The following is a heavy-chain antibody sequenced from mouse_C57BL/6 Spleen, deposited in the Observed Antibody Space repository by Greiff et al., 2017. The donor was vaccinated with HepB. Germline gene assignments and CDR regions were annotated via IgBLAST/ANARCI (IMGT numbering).Heavy chain of an antibody. V-gene: IGHV5-6*01. Sequence: EVKVVESGGDLVKPGGSLKLSCAASGFTFSSYGMSWVRQTPDKRLEWVATISSGGSYTYYPDSVKGRFTISRDNAKNTLYLQMSSPKSEDTAMYYCARHAYDGYYGAWFAYWGQGTLVTVSA. CDR3: ARHAYDGYYGAWFAY. CDR2: ISSGGSYT. J-gene: IGHJ3*01. CDR1: GFTFSSYG. D-gene: IGHD2-3*01.